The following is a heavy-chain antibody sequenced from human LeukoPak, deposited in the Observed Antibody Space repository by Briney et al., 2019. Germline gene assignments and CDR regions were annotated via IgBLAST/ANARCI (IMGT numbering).Heavy chain of an antibody. CDR2: IWYDGSSK. V-gene: IGHV3-33*08. J-gene: IGHJ4*02. Sequence: GGSLRLSCAASGFTFSTYWMSWVRQAPGKGLEWVAVIWYDGSSKYYADSVKGRFTISRDNSKNTLYLQMNSLRAEDTAVYYCARDVYSSSWYGDDYWGQGTLVTVSS. CDR1: GFTFSTYW. D-gene: IGHD6-13*01. CDR3: ARDVYSSSWYGDDY.